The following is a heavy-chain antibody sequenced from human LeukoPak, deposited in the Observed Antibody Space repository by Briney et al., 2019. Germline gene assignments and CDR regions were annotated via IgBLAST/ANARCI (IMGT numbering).Heavy chain of an antibody. J-gene: IGHJ4*02. D-gene: IGHD2-21*01. V-gene: IGHV1-8*01. CDR2: MNPNSGNT. Sequence: GASVTVSCKASGYTFTSFDIDWVRQATGQGLEWMGWMNPNSGNTGYAQKFQGRVTMTRNTSISTAYMELSSLRSEDTAVYYCARGGLLCGGDCYDYWGQGTLVTVSS. CDR1: GYTFTSFD. CDR3: ARGGLLCGGDCYDY.